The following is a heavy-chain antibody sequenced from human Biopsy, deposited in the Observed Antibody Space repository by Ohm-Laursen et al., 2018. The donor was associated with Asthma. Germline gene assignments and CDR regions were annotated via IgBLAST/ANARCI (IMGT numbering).Heavy chain of an antibody. V-gene: IGHV3-53*01. CDR2: LSICGPS. J-gene: IGHJ4*02. CDR3: ARGDSSGWSQYYFDY. CDR1: FFPFLLSS. D-gene: IGHD6-19*01. Sequence: SLILSCTASFFPFLLSSIFFLLPSPFPFLYFFSFLSICGPSHTADSVMGRFPISRDYSKNTLYLQMHSLRAEDTAVYYCARGDSSGWSQYYFDYWGQGTLVTVSS.